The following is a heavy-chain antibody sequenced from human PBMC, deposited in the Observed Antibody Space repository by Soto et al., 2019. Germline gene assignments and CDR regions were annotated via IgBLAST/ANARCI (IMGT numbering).Heavy chain of an antibody. Sequence: QVQLVESGGGVVQPGRSLRLSCAASGFTFNNYAMHWVRQAPGKGLEWVSFISYDGSSKYYAYSVTGRFTISRDNPRNTLYLQMNSLTTEDTAVYYCGRGDGYIYGNPFDSWGRRSLVTVSS. D-gene: IGHD5-18*01. CDR1: GFTFNNYA. CDR2: ISYDGSSK. J-gene: IGHJ4*02. V-gene: IGHV3-30-3*01. CDR3: GRGDGYIYGNPFDS.